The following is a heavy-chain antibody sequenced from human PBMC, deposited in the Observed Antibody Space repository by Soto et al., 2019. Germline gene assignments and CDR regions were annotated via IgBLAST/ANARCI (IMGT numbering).Heavy chain of an antibody. J-gene: IGHJ4*02. V-gene: IGHV4-4*02. D-gene: IGHD6-13*01. CDR3: AVPGAGDFDY. Sequence: SETLSLTCAVSGASISTNNWWSWVRQPPGKGLEWIGEVYHSGSTNCNPSLKSRVTISIDKSKNQFSLRLTSMTAADTAVYYCAVPGAGDFDYWSQGTLVTVSS. CDR1: GASISTNNW. CDR2: VYHSGST.